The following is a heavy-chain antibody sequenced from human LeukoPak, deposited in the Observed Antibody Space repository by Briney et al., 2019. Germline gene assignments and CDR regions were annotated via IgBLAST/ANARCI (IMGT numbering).Heavy chain of an antibody. D-gene: IGHD3-3*01. CDR2: ISGSGGST. J-gene: IGHJ6*03. CDR1: GFTFSSYA. CDR3: AKTPGFLEGYYYYYYMDV. Sequence: GGSLRLSCGASGFTFSSYAMSWVRQAPGKGLEWVSAISGSGGSTYYADSVKGRFTISRDNSKNTLYLQMNSLRAEDTAVYYCAKTPGFLEGYYYYYYMDVWGKGTTVTVSS. V-gene: IGHV3-23*01.